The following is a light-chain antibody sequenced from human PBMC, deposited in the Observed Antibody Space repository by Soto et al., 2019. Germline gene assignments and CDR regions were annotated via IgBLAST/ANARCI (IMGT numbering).Light chain of an antibody. V-gene: IGKV3-20*01. CDR2: GAS. J-gene: IGKJ1*01. CDR1: QSVSSY. Sequence: EIVVTQSPGALSLSPGERATLSGRARQSVSSYLAWYQQKPGQAPRLLIYGASSRATGFPDRFSGSGSGTDFRLTISLREPEYSAVYYCQQYSIPPRTFGQGTKVEIK. CDR3: QQYSIPPRT.